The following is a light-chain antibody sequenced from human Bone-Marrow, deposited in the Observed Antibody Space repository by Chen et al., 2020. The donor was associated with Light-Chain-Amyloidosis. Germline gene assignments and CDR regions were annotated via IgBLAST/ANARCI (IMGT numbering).Light chain of an antibody. CDR3: QAYDSGIDSVI. V-gene: IGLV6-57*02. CDR2: EDN. Sequence: NVRLPHPPSGSESPGKRVRLPCPGSSGSLASKYVQWYQQRRASPPTIVIYEDNQRPSWVPDRFSASISSSTNSASITISGLTTDDEADYCYQAYDSGIDSVIFGGGTKLTVL. J-gene: IGLJ2*01. CDR1: SGSLASKY.